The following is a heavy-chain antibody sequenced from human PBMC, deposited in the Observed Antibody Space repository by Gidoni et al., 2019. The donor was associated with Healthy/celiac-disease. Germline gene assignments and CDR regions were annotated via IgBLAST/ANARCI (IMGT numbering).Heavy chain of an antibody. J-gene: IGHJ4*02. CDR2: ISWNIGSI. CDR1: GFTFDDYA. D-gene: IGHD6-13*01. Sequence: EVQLVESGGGLVQPGRSLRLSCAASGFTFDDYAMHWVRQAPGKGLEWVSGISWNIGSIGYADSVKGRFTISRDNAKNSLYLQMNSLRAEDTALYYCAKDTSSSSWFLFDYWGQGTLVTVSS. V-gene: IGHV3-9*01. CDR3: AKDTSSSSWFLFDY.